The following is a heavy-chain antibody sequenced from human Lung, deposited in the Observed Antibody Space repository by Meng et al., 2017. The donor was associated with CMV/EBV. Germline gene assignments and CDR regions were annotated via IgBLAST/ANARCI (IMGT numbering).Heavy chain of an antibody. V-gene: IGHV3-21*01. Sequence: GGSXRLXCAASGFXFNGYSMNWVRQAPGKGLEWVSSITSETSDSSHIYYADSVKGRFTISRDNSKNSLYLKMNRLRAEDTAVYYCAREESAWRYQRQLHYGLDVXGQGXTVTVSS. CDR3: AREESAWRYQRQLHYGLDV. J-gene: IGHJ6*02. CDR2: ITSETSDSSHI. D-gene: IGHD6-25*01. CDR1: GFXFNGYS.